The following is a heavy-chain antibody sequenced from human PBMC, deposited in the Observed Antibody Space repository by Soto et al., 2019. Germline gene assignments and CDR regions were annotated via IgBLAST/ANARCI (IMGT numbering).Heavy chain of an antibody. D-gene: IGHD4-17*01. V-gene: IGHV4-31*03. CDR3: ALCGDDGSFDY. CDR1: GGSISSGGYY. J-gene: IGHJ4*02. Sequence: QVQLQESGPGLVKPSQTLSLTCTVSGGSISSGGYYWSWIRQHPGKGLEWIGYIYYSGSTYYNPSLKSRVNISVDTAKDPFSLKLSSVTAADTAVYYCALCGDDGSFDYWGQGTLVTVSS. CDR2: IYYSGST.